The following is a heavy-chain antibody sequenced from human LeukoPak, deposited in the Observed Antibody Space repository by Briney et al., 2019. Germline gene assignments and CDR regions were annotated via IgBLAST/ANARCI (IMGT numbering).Heavy chain of an antibody. D-gene: IGHD3-10*01. CDR1: GGSISSSSYF. CDR3: ARQTPELLWFGGLPPLIDY. Sequence: SETLSLTCNVSGGSISSSSYFWGWIRQTPEKGLEWIGDIYYNGSTNYNPSLKSRVAISVDTSKNQFSLKLSSVTATDTAVYYCARQTPELLWFGGLPPLIDYWGQGALVTVSS. CDR2: IYYNGST. J-gene: IGHJ4*02. V-gene: IGHV4-39*01.